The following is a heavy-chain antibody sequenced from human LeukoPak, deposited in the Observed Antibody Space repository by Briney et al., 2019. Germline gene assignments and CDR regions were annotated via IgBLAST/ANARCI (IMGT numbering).Heavy chain of an antibody. CDR2: ISAYNGNT. CDR1: GYTFTSYG. J-gene: IGHJ4*02. D-gene: IGHD3-10*01. Sequence: ASVKVSCKASGYTFTSYGISWVRQVPGQGLEWMGWISAYNGNTNYAQKLQGRVTMTTDTSTSTAYTELRSLRSDDTAVYYCARGGRTRITMVRGVQYPFDYWGQGTLVTVSS. CDR3: ARGGRTRITMVRGVQYPFDY. V-gene: IGHV1-18*01.